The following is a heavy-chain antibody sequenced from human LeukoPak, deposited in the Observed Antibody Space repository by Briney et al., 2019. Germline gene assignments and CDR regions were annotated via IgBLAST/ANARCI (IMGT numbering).Heavy chain of an antibody. Sequence: GESLKISCKGSGYSFTSYWIGWVRQMPGKGLEWMGIIYPGDSDTRYSPSFQGQVTISADKSISTAYLQWSSLKASDTAMYYCARTRGSDQDVYRVGAQYYFDYWGQGTLVTVSS. V-gene: IGHV5-51*01. CDR2: IYPGDSDT. CDR1: GYSFTSYW. D-gene: IGHD1-26*01. J-gene: IGHJ4*02. CDR3: ARTRGSDQDVYRVGAQYYFDY.